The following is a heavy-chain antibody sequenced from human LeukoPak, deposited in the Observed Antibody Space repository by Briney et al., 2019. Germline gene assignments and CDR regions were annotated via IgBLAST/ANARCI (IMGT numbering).Heavy chain of an antibody. CDR1: GFTLRNYW. CDR3: ARSTMYAQGAGGFDY. J-gene: IGHJ4*01. Sequence: GGSLRLSCAASGFTLRNYWMHWVRHAPGKGLVWVSRINSDGSSTNYAESVEGRFTISRDNSKNTLYLQMNSLRPDDTAVYYCARSTMYAQGAGGFDYWGHGTLVTVSS. V-gene: IGHV3-74*01. D-gene: IGHD2-8*01. CDR2: INSDGSST.